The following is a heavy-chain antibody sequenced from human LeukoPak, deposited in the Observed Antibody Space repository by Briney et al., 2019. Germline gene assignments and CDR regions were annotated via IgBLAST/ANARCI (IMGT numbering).Heavy chain of an antibody. CDR2: ITDSGTGT. Sequence: GGPLSLPGAAFELPLSSIALSWARKAQGKGLKWAPGITDSGTGTYYADSVKGRFTISRDNSKNTVYLQMSSLRTEDTAVYYCARTGYNYGTPLNYWGQGTLVTVSS. J-gene: IGHJ4*02. CDR1: ELPLSSIA. CDR3: ARTGYNYGTPLNY. D-gene: IGHD5-18*01. V-gene: IGHV3-23*01.